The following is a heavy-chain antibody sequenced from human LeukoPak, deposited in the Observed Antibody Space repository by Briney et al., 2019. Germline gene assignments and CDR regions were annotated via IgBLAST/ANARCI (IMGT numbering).Heavy chain of an antibody. D-gene: IGHD1-26*01. V-gene: IGHV1-18*01. CDR2: ISAYSGNT. Sequence: ASVKVSCKASGYTFTSYGISWVRQAPGQGLEWMGWISAYSGNTNYAQKLQGRVTMTTDTSTSTAYMELRSLRSDDTAVYYCARDSVGATPALYWGQGTLVTVSS. CDR3: ARDSVGATPALY. J-gene: IGHJ4*02. CDR1: GYTFTSYG.